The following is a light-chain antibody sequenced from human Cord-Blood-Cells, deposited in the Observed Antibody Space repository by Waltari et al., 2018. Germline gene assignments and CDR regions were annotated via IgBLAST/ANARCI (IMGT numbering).Light chain of an antibody. Sequence: QSVLTPPPSVSGAPGQRVTISCTGSSSNIGAGYDVHWYQQLPGTAPKLLTSGNSNRPSGVPDRFSGSTSGNSASLAITGLQAEDEADYYCQSYDSSLSGYVFGTGTKFTVL. CDR2: GNS. CDR1: SSNIGAGYD. V-gene: IGLV1-40*01. J-gene: IGLJ1*01. CDR3: QSYDSSLSGYV.